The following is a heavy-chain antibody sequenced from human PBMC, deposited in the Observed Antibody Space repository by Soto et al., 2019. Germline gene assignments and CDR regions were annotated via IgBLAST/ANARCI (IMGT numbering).Heavy chain of an antibody. V-gene: IGHV3-21*01. J-gene: IGHJ6*02. Sequence: GGSLRLSCAASGFTLSSYMMNWVRQAPGQGLEWISSISTRGDIYYADSVKGRFTISRDNAKNSVSLQMNGLRAEDTALYYCAREETAWPLSYGLDVWGQGTTVTVSS. CDR3: AREETAWPLSYGLDV. CDR1: GFTLSSYM. D-gene: IGHD2-21*02. CDR2: ISTRGDI.